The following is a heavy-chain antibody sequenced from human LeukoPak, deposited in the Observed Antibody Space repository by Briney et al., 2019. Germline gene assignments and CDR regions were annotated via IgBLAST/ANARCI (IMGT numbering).Heavy chain of an antibody. Sequence: SETLSLTCSVSGASIDRSSFYWAWIRQPPGKGLEWIGSMHYSGNFYSESAYYNPSLRSRATISVDTSKNQFSLKLSSVTAADTAVYYCAREPPTNCSSTSCFAFDIWGQGTMVTVSS. V-gene: IGHV4-39*07. CDR3: AREPPTNCSSTSCFAFDI. J-gene: IGHJ3*02. CDR1: GASIDRSSFY. D-gene: IGHD2-2*01. CDR2: MHYSGNFYSESA.